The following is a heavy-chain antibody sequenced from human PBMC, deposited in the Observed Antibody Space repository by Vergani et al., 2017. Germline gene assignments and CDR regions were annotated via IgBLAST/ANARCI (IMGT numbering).Heavy chain of an antibody. CDR3: ARASGSYPYYYGMDV. CDR2: IYYSGST. Sequence: QVQLQESGPGLVKPSQTLSLTCTVSGGSISSGDYHWSWICQPPGKGPEWIGYIYYSGSTYYNPSLKSRVTISVDTSKNQFSLQLSSVTAADTAVYYCARASGSYPYYYGMDVWSQGTTVTVSS. D-gene: IGHD1-26*01. J-gene: IGHJ6*02. V-gene: IGHV4-30-4*08. CDR1: GGSISSGDYH.